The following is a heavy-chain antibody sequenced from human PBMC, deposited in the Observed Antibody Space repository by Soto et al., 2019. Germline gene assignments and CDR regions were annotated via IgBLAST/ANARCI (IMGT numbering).Heavy chain of an antibody. V-gene: IGHV3-23*01. CDR3: AKDGGYSYGYGVYYFDY. D-gene: IGHD5-18*01. CDR1: GFTFSSYA. Sequence: GGSLRLSCAASGFTFSSYAMSWVRQAPGKGLEWVSAISGSGGSTYYADSVKGRFTISRDNSKNTLYLQMNSLGAEDTAVYYCAKDGGYSYGYGVYYFDYWGQGTLVTVSS. CDR2: ISGSGGST. J-gene: IGHJ4*02.